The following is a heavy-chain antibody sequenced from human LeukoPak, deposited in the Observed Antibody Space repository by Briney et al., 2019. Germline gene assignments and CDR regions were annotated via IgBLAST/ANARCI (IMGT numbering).Heavy chain of an antibody. D-gene: IGHD3-22*01. CDR1: GYTFTSYY. V-gene: IGHV1-46*01. J-gene: IGHJ4*02. Sequence: ASVKVSCKASGYTFTSYYMHWVRQAPGQGLEWMGIINPSGGSTSYAQKFQGRVTMTRDMSTSTVYMELSSLRSEDTAVYYCARDRPYYYDSSGHGYYFDYWGQGTLVTVSS. CDR3: ARDRPYYYDSSGHGYYFDY. CDR2: INPSGGST.